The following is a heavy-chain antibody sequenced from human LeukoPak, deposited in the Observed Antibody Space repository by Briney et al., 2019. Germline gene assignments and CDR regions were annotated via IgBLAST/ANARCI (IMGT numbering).Heavy chain of an antibody. J-gene: IGHJ3*02. D-gene: IGHD5-18*01. CDR2: IKQDGSEK. Sequence: GGSLRLSCAASGFTFSSYWMSWVRQAPGKGLEWVANIKQDGSEKYYVDSVKGRFTISRDNSKNTLYLQMNSLREEDTAVYYCAKENRWDKAITRGAFDIWGQGTMVTVSS. V-gene: IGHV3-7*01. CDR1: GFTFSSYW. CDR3: AKENRWDKAITRGAFDI.